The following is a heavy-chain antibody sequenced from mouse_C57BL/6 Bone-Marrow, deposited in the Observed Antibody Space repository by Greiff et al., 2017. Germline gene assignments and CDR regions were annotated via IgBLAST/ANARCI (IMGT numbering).Heavy chain of an antibody. CDR3: ARHPPSYYGSSYPFAY. V-gene: IGHV5-12*01. CDR1: GFTFSDYY. Sequence: EVKLMESGGGLVQPGGSLKLSCAASGFTFSDYYMYWVRQTPEKRLEWVAYISNGGGSTYYPDTVKGRFTISRDNAKNTLYLQMSRLKSEDTAMYYCARHPPSYYGSSYPFAYWGQGTLVTVSA. CDR2: ISNGGGST. D-gene: IGHD1-1*01. J-gene: IGHJ3*01.